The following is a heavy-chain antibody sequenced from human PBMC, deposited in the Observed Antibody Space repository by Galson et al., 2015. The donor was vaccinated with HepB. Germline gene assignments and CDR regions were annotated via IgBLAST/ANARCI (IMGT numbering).Heavy chain of an antibody. V-gene: IGHV3-30*04. J-gene: IGHJ4*02. CDR3: ASSPGVVVVPAAPTDY. CDR2: ISYDGSNK. Sequence: SLRLSCAASGFTFSSYAMHWVRQAPGKGLEWVAVISYDGSNKYYADSVKGRFTISRDNSKNTLYLQMNSLRAEDTAVYYCASSPGVVVVPAAPTDYWGQGTLVTVSS. CDR1: GFTFSSYA. D-gene: IGHD2-2*01.